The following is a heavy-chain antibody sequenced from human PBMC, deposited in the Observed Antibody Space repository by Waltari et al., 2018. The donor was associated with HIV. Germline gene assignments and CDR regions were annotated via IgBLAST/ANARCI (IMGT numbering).Heavy chain of an antibody. Sequence: EVQLVESGGGWVQPGGSLTLTCEASGFTFTFSCLSWVRQAPGKGLEWVANINQAGTERHYVDSVRGRFTISRDNGKTSVFLQMNSLTVEDTAVYYCATTHGSGDYDNDFDYWGQGTLV. J-gene: IGHJ4*02. CDR3: ATTHGSGDYDNDFDY. CDR2: INQAGTER. V-gene: IGHV3-7*01. CDR1: GFTFTFSC. D-gene: IGHD3-10*01.